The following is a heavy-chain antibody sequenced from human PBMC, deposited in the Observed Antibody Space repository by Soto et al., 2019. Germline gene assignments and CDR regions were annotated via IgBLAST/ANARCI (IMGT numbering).Heavy chain of an antibody. Sequence: QRLSCVTSGFSFSPYAISWFRQVPGKGLEWVSGISGSGSNTYYADSVKGRFTIPRDNSRNTMFLQMKSLRAEDAAIYSCARGVRLPIDSWGQGTLVTVYS. CDR3: ARGVRLPIDS. CDR2: ISGSGSNT. V-gene: IGHV3-23*01. D-gene: IGHD4-17*01. CDR1: GFSFSPYA. J-gene: IGHJ4*02.